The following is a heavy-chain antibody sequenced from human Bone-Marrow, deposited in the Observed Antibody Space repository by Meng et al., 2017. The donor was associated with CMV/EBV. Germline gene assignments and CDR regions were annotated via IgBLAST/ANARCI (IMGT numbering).Heavy chain of an antibody. V-gene: IGHV2-5*01. CDR3: AHRRQSIAALRWAFDY. CDR2: IYWNDDK. D-gene: IGHD6-6*01. CDR1: GFSLRTSGAG. J-gene: IGHJ4*02. Sequence: GPTLVKPTQTLTLTCTFSGFSLRTSGAGVGWTRQPPGKALEWLALIYWNDDKRYSPSLKSRLTITKDTSKNQVVLTMTNMDPVDTATYYCAHRRQSIAALRWAFDYWGQGTLVTVSS.